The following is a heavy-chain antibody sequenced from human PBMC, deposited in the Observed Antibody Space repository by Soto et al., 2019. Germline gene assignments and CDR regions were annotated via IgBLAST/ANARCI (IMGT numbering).Heavy chain of an antibody. CDR2: MNPNTGNI. V-gene: IGHV1-8*01. Sequence: QVELVQSGAEVKKPGASVKVSCLASEDTFTHYDINWVRLAAGQGLEWMGWMNPNTGNIDYAHKFQGRVTMTRDTSTRPVYMELTSLRSDEPAVYYCVRRVASGHRSWFDPWGHGTLVTVSS. D-gene: IGHD2-21*01. CDR3: VRRVASGHRSWFDP. CDR1: EDTFTHYD. J-gene: IGHJ5*02.